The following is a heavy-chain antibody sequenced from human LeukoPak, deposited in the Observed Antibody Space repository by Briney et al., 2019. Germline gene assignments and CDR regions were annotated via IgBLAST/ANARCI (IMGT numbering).Heavy chain of an antibody. Sequence: GGSLRLSCAASGFTLSIYWMTWVRQAPGKGLEWVANIKQDGSEKYYVDSVQGRFTISRDNAKSSLYLQMNSLRAEDPAVYYCARIFQFYSNGFDIWGPGTMVTVSS. CDR3: ARIFQFYSNGFDI. CDR2: IKQDGSEK. D-gene: IGHD2-21*01. J-gene: IGHJ3*02. CDR1: GFTLSIYW. V-gene: IGHV3-7*03.